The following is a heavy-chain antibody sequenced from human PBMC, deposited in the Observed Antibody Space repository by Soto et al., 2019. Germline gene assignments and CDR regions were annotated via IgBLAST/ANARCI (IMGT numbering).Heavy chain of an antibody. CDR1: GGTFSSYA. Sequence: ASVKVSCKASGGTFSSYAISWVRQAPGQGLEWMGGIIPIFGTANYAQKFQGRVTITADESTSTAYMELSSLRSEDTAVYSCTRVENSGYDDAFDIWGQGTMVTVSS. V-gene: IGHV1-69*13. D-gene: IGHD5-12*01. J-gene: IGHJ3*02. CDR3: TRVENSGYDDAFDI. CDR2: IIPIFGTA.